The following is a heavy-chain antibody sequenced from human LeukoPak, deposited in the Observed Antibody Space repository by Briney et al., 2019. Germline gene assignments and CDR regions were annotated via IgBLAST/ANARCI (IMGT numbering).Heavy chain of an antibody. V-gene: IGHV3-9*01. J-gene: IGHJ3*02. CDR2: ISWNSGSI. CDR3: ARERDEAFDI. CDR1: GFTFDDYA. Sequence: PGRSLRLSCAASGFTFDDYAMHWVRQAPGKGLEWVSGISWNSGSIGYADSVKGRFTISRDNAKNSLYLQMNSLRAEDTAVYFCARERDEAFDIWGQGTMVTVSS.